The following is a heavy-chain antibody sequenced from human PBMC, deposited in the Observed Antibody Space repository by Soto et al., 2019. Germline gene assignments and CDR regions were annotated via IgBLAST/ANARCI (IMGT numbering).Heavy chain of an antibody. CDR1: GYTLTELS. D-gene: IGHD2-2*01. CDR3: ATGGPAAISPDY. J-gene: IGHJ4*02. CDR2: FDPEDGET. Sequence: QVQLVQSGAEVKKPGASVKVSCKVSGYTLTELSMHWVRQSPGKGREWMGGFDPEDGETIYAQKFQGRVTMNEDTSTDTAYMELSSLRSEDTAVYYCATGGPAAISPDYWGQGTLVTVSS. V-gene: IGHV1-24*01.